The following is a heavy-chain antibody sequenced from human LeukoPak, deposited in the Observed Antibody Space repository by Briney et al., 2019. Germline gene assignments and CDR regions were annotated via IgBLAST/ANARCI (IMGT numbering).Heavy chain of an antibody. CDR2: IKQDGSEK. J-gene: IGHJ5*02. CDR3: ARDIHLGGYDLGDNWFDP. D-gene: IGHD5-12*01. V-gene: IGHV3-7*01. CDR1: GFTFSSYG. Sequence: GGSLRLSCAASGFTFSSYGMSWVRQAPGKGLEWVANIKQDGSEKYYVDSVKGRFTISRDNAKNSLYLQMNSLRAEDTAVYYCARDIHLGGYDLGDNWFDPWGQGTLVTVSS.